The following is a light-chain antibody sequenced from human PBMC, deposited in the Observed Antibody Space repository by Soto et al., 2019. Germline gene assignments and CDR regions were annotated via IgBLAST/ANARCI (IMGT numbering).Light chain of an antibody. V-gene: IGLV2-11*01. CDR1: SSDVGGYNY. CDR2: DVS. J-gene: IGLJ1*01. Sequence: QSVLTQPRSVSGSPGQSVTISCTGTSSDVGGYNYVSWYQQHPGKAPKLMIYDVSKRPSGVPDRFSGSKSGNTASLTISGLQAEDEADYHCCSYAGSYYVFGIGTKVPS. CDR3: CSYAGSYYV.